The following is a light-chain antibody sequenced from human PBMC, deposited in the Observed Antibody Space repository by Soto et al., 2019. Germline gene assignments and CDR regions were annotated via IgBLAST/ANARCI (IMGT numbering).Light chain of an antibody. V-gene: IGKV1-5*03. CDR2: KAS. CDR3: QQYNIYSYT. Sequence: DIQMTQSTSTLSASVGDRVTITCRASQSISSWLAWYQQKPGKAPKLLIYKASSLESGVPSRFSGSGSGTEFTLTISSLQPDDFATYYCQQYNIYSYTFGQGTKLEIK. J-gene: IGKJ2*01. CDR1: QSISSW.